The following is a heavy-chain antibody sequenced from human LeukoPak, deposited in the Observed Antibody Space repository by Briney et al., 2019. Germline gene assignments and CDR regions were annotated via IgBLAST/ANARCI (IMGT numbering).Heavy chain of an antibody. CDR1: GFTFSSYG. J-gene: IGHJ4*02. CDR3: AKGFTGDEVTDDY. V-gene: IGHV3-30*02. Sequence: GGSLRLSCATSGFTFSSYGMHWVRQAPGKGLEWVAFIRYGGSYKYYADSVKGRFTISRDNSKNTLFLQMNSLRAEDTAVYYCAKGFTGDEVTDDYWGQGTLVTVSS. CDR2: IRYGGSYK. D-gene: IGHD2-21*02.